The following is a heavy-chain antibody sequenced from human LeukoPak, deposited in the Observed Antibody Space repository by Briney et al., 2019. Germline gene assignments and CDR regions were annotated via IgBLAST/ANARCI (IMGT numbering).Heavy chain of an antibody. J-gene: IGHJ4*02. CDR3: VKDLSSNWYSFDY. D-gene: IGHD6-13*01. CDR1: GGTTAVYG. V-gene: IGHV3-20*04. Sequence: PGRSLRLSCAASGGTTAVYGMGCVSHAPGEGQEWVSGINWEGTKTYYAEAVNGRFNISRDSAEKSLYLQMNSLRDDDTAFYYCVKDLSSNWYSFDYWGQGTLVTVSS. CDR2: INWEGTKT.